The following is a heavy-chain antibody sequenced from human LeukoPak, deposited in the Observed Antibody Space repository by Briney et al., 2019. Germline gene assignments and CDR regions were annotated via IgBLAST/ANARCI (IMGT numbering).Heavy chain of an antibody. CDR2: ISSSSSYI. D-gene: IGHD3-3*01. CDR3: ARDKATIFGVVMLEDYYMDV. CDR1: GFTFSSYS. Sequence: PGGSLRLSCAASGFTFSSYSMNWVRQAPGKGLEWVSSISSSSSYIYYADSVKGRFTISRDNAKNSLYLQMNSLRAEDTAVYYCARDKATIFGVVMLEDYYMDVWGKGTTVTVSS. V-gene: IGHV3-21*01. J-gene: IGHJ6*03.